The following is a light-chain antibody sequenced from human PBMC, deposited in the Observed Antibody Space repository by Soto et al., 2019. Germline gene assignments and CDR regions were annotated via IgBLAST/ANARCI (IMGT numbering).Light chain of an antibody. CDR2: GAS. V-gene: IGKV3-15*01. Sequence: EIVMTQSPATLSVSPGERATLSCRASQSVSTNLVWYQQKPGQAPRLLIYGASTRATGIPARFSGSGSGTEFTLTISSLQSEDFAVYYCQQYNNWFSITFGQGTRLEIK. J-gene: IGKJ5*01. CDR3: QQYNNWFSIT. CDR1: QSVSTN.